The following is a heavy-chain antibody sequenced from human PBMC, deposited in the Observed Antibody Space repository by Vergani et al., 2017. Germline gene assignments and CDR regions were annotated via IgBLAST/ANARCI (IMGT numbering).Heavy chain of an antibody. V-gene: IGHV3-9*01. CDR2: INWNSDSI. D-gene: IGHD6-13*01. Sequence: EVQLVESGGGLVQPGRSLRLSCAASGFTFDDYAMHWVRQAPGKGLEWVSGINWNSDSIAYADSVKGRFNISRDNAKNSLYLQMNSLRAEDTALYYCVKDIAASGNYWYFDLWGRGTLVTVSS. CDR1: GFTFDDYA. J-gene: IGHJ2*01. CDR3: VKDIAASGNYWYFDL.